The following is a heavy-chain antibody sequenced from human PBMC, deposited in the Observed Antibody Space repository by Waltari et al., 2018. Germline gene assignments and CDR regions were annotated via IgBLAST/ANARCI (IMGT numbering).Heavy chain of an antibody. CDR1: GGPISSYY. D-gene: IGHD5-12*01. Sequence: QVQLQESGPGLVQPSETLSLTCTVSGGPISSYYWRWIRQPPGKGLEWIGYIYYSGSTNYNPSLKSRVTISVDTSKNQFSLKLSSVTAADTAVYYCASHSGYEAHPAYYYYYMDVWGKGTTVTVSS. CDR3: ASHSGYEAHPAYYYYYMDV. J-gene: IGHJ6*03. V-gene: IGHV4-59*01. CDR2: IYYSGST.